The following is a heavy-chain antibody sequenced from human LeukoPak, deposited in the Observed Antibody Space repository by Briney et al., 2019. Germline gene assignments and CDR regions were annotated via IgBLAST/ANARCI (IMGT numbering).Heavy chain of an antibody. CDR1: GFTFSSYA. CDR2: ISNSGGST. CDR3: AKVDQDYVFDYFDY. V-gene: IGHV3-23*01. Sequence: GGSLRLSCAASGFTFSSYAMTWVRQAPGKGLEWVSTISNSGGSTYYANSVKGRFTISRDNSKNTLYLQMNSLRAGDTAVYYCAKVDQDYVFDYFDYWGQGTLLTVSS. D-gene: IGHD3-16*01. J-gene: IGHJ4*02.